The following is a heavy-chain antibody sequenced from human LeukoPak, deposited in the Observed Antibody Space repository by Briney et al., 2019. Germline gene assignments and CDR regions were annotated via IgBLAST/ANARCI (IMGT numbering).Heavy chain of an antibody. CDR3: VRKQTNGWFDA. Sequence: ASVKVSCKASGYIFTSYTVNWVRQAPGQGLEWMGWINTRTGNSAYAQDFTGRFVLSFDSSVSTTYLQISSLKVEDTAVYYCVRKQTNGWFDAWGQGTLVTVSS. CDR2: INTRTGNS. V-gene: IGHV7-4-1*02. D-gene: IGHD1-1*01. CDR1: GYIFTSYT. J-gene: IGHJ5*02.